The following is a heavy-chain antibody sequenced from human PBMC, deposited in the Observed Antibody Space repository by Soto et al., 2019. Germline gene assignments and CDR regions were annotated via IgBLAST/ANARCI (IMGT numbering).Heavy chain of an antibody. CDR2: INHSGST. V-gene: IGHV4-34*01. D-gene: IGHD3-10*01. Sequence: PSETLSLTCAVYGGSFSGYYWSWIRQPPGKGLEWIGEINHSGSTNYNPSLKSRVTISVDTSKNQFSLKLSSVTAADTAVYYCARGLYGSGSYSGRSVYYYGMDVWGQGTTVTVSS. CDR1: GGSFSGYY. J-gene: IGHJ6*02. CDR3: ARGLYGSGSYSGRSVYYYGMDV.